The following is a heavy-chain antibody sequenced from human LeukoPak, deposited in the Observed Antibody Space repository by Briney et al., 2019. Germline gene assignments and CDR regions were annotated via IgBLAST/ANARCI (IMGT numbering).Heavy chain of an antibody. CDR1: GFTFSSYS. Sequence: GGSLRLSCAASGFTFSSYSMNWVRQAPGKGLEGVSSISSSSSYIYYADSVKGRFTISRDNAKNSLYLQMNSLRAEDTAVYYCATSYGDYGGDFDYWGQGTLVTVSS. CDR3: ATSYGDYGGDFDY. D-gene: IGHD4-17*01. J-gene: IGHJ4*02. V-gene: IGHV3-21*01. CDR2: ISSSSSYI.